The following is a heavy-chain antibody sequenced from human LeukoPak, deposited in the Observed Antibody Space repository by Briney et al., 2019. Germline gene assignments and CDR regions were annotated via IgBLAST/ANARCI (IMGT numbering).Heavy chain of an antibody. CDR2: ISYDGSNK. CDR1: GFTFSNYI. V-gene: IGHV3-30*03. D-gene: IGHD6-13*01. CDR3: ARDHRSGSSSWYWLGAFDI. Sequence: PGRSLRVSCAASGFTFSNYIMNSVRQAPGKGLEWGAVISYDGSNKKDADSVKGRFTISRDNSKNTLYLQMNSLRAEDTALYYCARDHRSGSSSWYWLGAFDIWGQGTMVTVSS. J-gene: IGHJ3*02.